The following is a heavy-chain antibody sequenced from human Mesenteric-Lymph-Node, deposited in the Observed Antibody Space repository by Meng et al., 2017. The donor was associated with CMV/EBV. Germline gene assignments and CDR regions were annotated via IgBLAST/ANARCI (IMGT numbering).Heavy chain of an antibody. CDR1: GFIFDNYG. CDR3: ARQQTSYCSSTSCLYYYYYYGMDV. CDR2: INWNGDST. D-gene: IGHD2-2*01. Sequence: GGSLRLSCEASGFIFDNYGMTWVRQVPGKGLEWVSGINWNGDSTAYADSVKGRFTISRDNAKNSLYLQMDSLRAEDTALYYCARQQTSYCSSTSCLYYYYYYGMDVWGQGTTVTVSS. V-gene: IGHV3-20*04. J-gene: IGHJ6*02.